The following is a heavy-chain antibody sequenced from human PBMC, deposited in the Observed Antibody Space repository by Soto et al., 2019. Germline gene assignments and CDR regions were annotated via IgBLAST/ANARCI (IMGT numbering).Heavy chain of an antibody. CDR1: GFTFSSYA. J-gene: IGHJ4*02. CDR3: AKGGYYDSSGYFDY. V-gene: IGHV3-23*01. CDR2: ISGSGGST. Sequence: PWGSLRLSCAASGFTFSSYAMSWVRQAPGKGLEWVSAISGSGGSTYYADSVKGRFTISRDNSKNTLYLQMNSLRAEDTAVYYCAKGGYYDSSGYFDYWGQGTLVTVSS. D-gene: IGHD3-22*01.